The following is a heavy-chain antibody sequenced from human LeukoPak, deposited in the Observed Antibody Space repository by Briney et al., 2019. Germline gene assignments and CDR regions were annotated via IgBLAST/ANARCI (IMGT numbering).Heavy chain of an antibody. CDR2: INPSGGST. V-gene: IGHV1-46*04. Sequence: GASVKVSCMASGYTFTSYYMHWVRQAPGQGLEWMAIINPSGGSTSYAQTLQGRDTMTRDTTTSTVYMELSSLRSEDTAVYYCARDGQREGWFDPWGQGTLVTVSS. J-gene: IGHJ5*02. CDR3: ARDGQREGWFDP. CDR1: GYTFTSYY.